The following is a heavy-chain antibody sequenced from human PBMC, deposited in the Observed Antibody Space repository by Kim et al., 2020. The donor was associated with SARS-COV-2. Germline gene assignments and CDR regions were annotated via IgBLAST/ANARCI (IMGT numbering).Heavy chain of an antibody. D-gene: IGHD3-10*01. Sequence: KFQGRVTITADESTSTAYMELSSLRSEDTAVYYCAREETVAVRGVSAFDIWGQGTMVTVSS. J-gene: IGHJ3*02. CDR3: AREETVAVRGVSAFDI. V-gene: IGHV1-69*01.